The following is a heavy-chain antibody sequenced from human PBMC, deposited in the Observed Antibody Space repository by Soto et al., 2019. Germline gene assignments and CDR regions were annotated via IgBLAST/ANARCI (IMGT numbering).Heavy chain of an antibody. CDR1: GGSISSIIYY. CDR3: ARRMAVTGTKEYYFDY. Sequence: TLSLTCTVSGGSISSIIYYWNWIRQPPGKGLEWIGNMNYVGTTYYNPSLQSRVTISVDTSNNQFSLKLSSVTAADTAVYYCARRMAVTGTKEYYFDYWGEGTLVTVSS. CDR2: MNYVGTT. D-gene: IGHD6-19*01. V-gene: IGHV4-39*01. J-gene: IGHJ4*02.